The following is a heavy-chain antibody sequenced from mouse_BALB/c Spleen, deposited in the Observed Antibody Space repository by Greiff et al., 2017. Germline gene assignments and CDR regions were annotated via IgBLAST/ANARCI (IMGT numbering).Heavy chain of an antibody. CDR3: AKEGSWDYGYDVEYYAMDY. V-gene: IGHV2-3*01. D-gene: IGHD2-2*01. CDR2: IWGDGST. J-gene: IGHJ4*01. Sequence: QVQLKQSGPGLVAPSQSLSITCTVSGFSLTSYGVSWVRQPPGKGLEWLGVIWGDGSTNYHSALISRLSISKDNSKSQVFLKLNSLQTDDTATYYCAKEGSWDYGYDVEYYAMDYWGQGTSVTVSS. CDR1: GFSLTSYG.